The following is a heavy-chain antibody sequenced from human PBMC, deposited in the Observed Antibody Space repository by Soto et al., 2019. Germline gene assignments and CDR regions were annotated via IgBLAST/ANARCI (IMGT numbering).Heavy chain of an antibody. CDR1: GGTFSSYA. CDR2: IIPIFGTA. J-gene: IGHJ6*02. CDR3: ARGNGWGSSSFRDDYYGMDV. Sequence: ASVKVSCKASGGTFSSYAISWVRQAPGQGLEWMGGIIPIFGTANYAQKFQGRVTITADESTSTAYMELSSLRSEDTAVYYCARGNGWGSSSFRDDYYGMDVWGQGATVTVSS. V-gene: IGHV1-69*13. D-gene: IGHD6-13*01.